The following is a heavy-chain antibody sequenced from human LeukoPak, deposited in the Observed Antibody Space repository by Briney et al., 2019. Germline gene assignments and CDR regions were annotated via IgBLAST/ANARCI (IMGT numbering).Heavy chain of an antibody. Sequence: SETLSLTCAVYGGSFSGYYWSWIRQPPGKGLEWIGEINHSGSTNYNPSLKSRVTISVDTSKNQFSLKLSSVTAADTAVYYCARQGFGTMIANFDYWGQGTLVTVSS. CDR2: INHSGST. V-gene: IGHV4-34*01. J-gene: IGHJ4*02. D-gene: IGHD3-22*01. CDR1: GGSFSGYY. CDR3: ARQGFGTMIANFDY.